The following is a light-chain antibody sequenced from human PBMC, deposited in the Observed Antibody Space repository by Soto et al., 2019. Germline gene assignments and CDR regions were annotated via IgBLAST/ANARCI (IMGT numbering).Light chain of an antibody. CDR2: DAS. V-gene: IGKV1-5*01. CDR1: QSISHW. J-gene: IGKJ2*01. CDR3: QQYSAYPYT. Sequence: DIQMTQSPSTLSAFVGDTVTITCRASQSISHWLAWYQQRPGRAPKLLIYDASNLESGVPSRFSGSGSGTEFTLTISSLQPDDFATYYCQQYSAYPYTFGQGTKLEIK.